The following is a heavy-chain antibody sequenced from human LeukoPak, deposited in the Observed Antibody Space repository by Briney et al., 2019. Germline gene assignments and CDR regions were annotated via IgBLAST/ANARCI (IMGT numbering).Heavy chain of an antibody. D-gene: IGHD2/OR15-2a*01. CDR1: GLTFRTYS. CDR3: VKDNREEDWFDP. V-gene: IGHV3-64D*09. CDR2: ISSNGHT. J-gene: IGHJ5*02. Sequence: GGSLRLSCSASGLTFRTYSMHWVRQGPGKGLEYVSAISSNGHTYYADSVKGRFTISRDNSKSTLYLQMSSLRPEDTAVYYCVKDNREEDWFDPWGQGTLVTVSS.